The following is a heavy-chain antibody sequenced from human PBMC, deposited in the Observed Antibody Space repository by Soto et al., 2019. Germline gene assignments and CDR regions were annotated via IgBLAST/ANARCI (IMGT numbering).Heavy chain of an antibody. CDR3: ARGAYCGGDCYTEYFQH. D-gene: IGHD2-21*02. Sequence: SVNVSCKASGGTFSSYTISWVRQAPGQGLEWMGRIIPILGIANYAQKFQGRVTITADKSTSTAYMELSSLRSEDTAVYYCARGAYCGGDCYTEYFQHWGQGTLVTVSS. CDR1: GGTFSSYT. V-gene: IGHV1-69*02. CDR2: IIPILGIA. J-gene: IGHJ1*01.